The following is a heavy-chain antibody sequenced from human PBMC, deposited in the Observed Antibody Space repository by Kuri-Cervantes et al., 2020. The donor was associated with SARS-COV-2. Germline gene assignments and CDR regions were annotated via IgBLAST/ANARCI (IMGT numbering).Heavy chain of an antibody. D-gene: IGHD3-22*01. CDR2: MNPNSGNT. CDR3: ARDPREYYYDSSGTIRTEESYFDY. CDR1: GYTFTSYD. Sequence: ASVKVSCKVSGYTFTSYDINWVRQATGQGLEWMGWMNPNSGNTGYAQKFQGRVTMTRDTSISTAYMELSRLRSDDTAVYYCARDPREYYYDSSGTIRTEESYFDYWGQGTLVTVSS. J-gene: IGHJ4*02. V-gene: IGHV1-8*02.